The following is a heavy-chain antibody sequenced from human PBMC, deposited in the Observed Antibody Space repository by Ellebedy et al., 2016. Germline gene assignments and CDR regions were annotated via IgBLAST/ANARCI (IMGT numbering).Heavy chain of an antibody. J-gene: IGHJ4*02. D-gene: IGHD3-22*01. CDR2: ISYDGSNK. CDR3: ASPWESGKRIYDSSGIGY. CDR1: GFTFSSYA. Sequence: GGSLRLXXAASGFTFSSYAMHWVRQAPGKGLEWVAVISYDGSNKYYADSVKGRFTISRDNSKNTLYLQMNSLRAEDTAVYYCASPWESGKRIYDSSGIGYWGQGTLVTVSS. V-gene: IGHV3-30-3*01.